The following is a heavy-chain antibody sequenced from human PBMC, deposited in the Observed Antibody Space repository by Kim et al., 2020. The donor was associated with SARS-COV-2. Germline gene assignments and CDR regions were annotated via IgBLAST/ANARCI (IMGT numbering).Heavy chain of an antibody. D-gene: IGHD6-13*01. Sequence: ASVKVSCKASGYTFTSYAMNWARQAPGQGLEWMGWINTNTGNPTYAQGFTGRFVFSLDTSVSTAYLQISSLKAEDTAVYYCARVFRQQLVTDTDNWFDPWGQGTLVTVSS. CDR3: ARVFRQQLVTDTDNWFDP. CDR1: GYTFTSYA. V-gene: IGHV7-4-1*02. CDR2: INTNTGNP. J-gene: IGHJ5*02.